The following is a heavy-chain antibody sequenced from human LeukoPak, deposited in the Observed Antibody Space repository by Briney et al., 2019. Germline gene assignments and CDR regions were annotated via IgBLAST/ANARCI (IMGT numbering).Heavy chain of an antibody. CDR1: GFTFSSYE. Sequence: GGSLRLSCAASGFTFSSYEMNWVRQAPGKGLEWVSVMYSGGRTYYADSVKGRFTISRDNSKNTLYLQMNSLRAEDTAVYYCARGRGREGYTYGYSWFDPWGQGTLVTVSS. CDR3: ARGRGREGYTYGYSWFDP. V-gene: IGHV3-53*01. D-gene: IGHD5-18*01. J-gene: IGHJ5*02. CDR2: MYSGGRT.